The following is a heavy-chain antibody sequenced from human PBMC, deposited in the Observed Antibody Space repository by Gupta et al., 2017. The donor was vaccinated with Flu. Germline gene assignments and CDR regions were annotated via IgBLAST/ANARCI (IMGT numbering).Heavy chain of an antibody. J-gene: IGHJ2*01. CDR3: ARTGVPDNSEAGYFDF. Sequence: QVQLVESGGGLVKPGGSLRLSCAASGFTFRDFYMSWIRQAPGKGLEWISYINPTAKTKNYADSVRGRFTISRDNANNSLHLHIDTLRAEDTAIYYCARTGVPDNSEAGYFDFWGRGTPVTVSS. V-gene: IGHV3-11*01. D-gene: IGHD1-14*01. CDR1: GFTFRDFY. CDR2: INPTAKTK.